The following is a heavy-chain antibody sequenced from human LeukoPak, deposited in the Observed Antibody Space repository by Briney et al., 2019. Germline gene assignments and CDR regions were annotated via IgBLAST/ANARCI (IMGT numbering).Heavy chain of an antibody. D-gene: IGHD3-22*01. CDR1: EFTVSSNY. CDR2: INSDGSST. Sequence: GGSLRLSCAASEFTVSSNYMSWVRQAPGKGLVWVSRINSDGSSTSHADSVKGRFTISRDNAKNTLYLQMNSLRAEDTAVYYCARVGYDSNGFDYWGQGTLVTVSS. J-gene: IGHJ4*02. V-gene: IGHV3-74*01. CDR3: ARVGYDSNGFDY.